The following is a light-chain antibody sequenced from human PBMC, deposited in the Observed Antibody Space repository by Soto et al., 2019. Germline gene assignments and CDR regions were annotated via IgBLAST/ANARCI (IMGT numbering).Light chain of an antibody. CDR2: EVS. J-gene: IGLJ2*01. V-gene: IGLV2-8*01. Sequence: QSALTQPPSASGSPGQSVTISCTGTSSDVGAYIYVSWYQQHPGKAPKLMIYEVSKRPSGVPDRFSGSKSGNTASLTVYGLQAEDAADYYCSSYAGSNTVVFGGGTKLTVL. CDR3: SSYAGSNTVV. CDR1: SSDVGAYIY.